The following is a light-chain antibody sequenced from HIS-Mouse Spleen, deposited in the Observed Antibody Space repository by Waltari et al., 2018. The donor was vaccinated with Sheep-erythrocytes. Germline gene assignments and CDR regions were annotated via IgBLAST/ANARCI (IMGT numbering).Light chain of an antibody. Sequence: DIQLTQSPSFLSASVGDRVTITCRASQGISSYLAWYQQKPGKAPKLLIYAASTLQSGVPSRFSGSGSGTEVTLTLSSLQPEDFATYYCQQLNSYLTWTFGQGTKVEIK. CDR3: QQLNSYLTWT. J-gene: IGKJ1*01. V-gene: IGKV1-9*01. CDR1: QGISSY. CDR2: AAS.